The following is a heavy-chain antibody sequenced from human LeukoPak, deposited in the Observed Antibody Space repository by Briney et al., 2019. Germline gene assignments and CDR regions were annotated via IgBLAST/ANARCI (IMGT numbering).Heavy chain of an antibody. CDR3: ARRRTKITMIVVVIKADFDY. J-gene: IGHJ4*02. CDR2: INHSGST. CDR1: GGSFSGYY. Sequence: SETLSLTCAVYGGSFSGYYWSWIRQPPGKGLEWIGEINHSGSTNYNPSLKSRVTISVDTSKNQFSLKLSSVTAADTAVYYCARRRTKITMIVVVIKADFDYWGQGTLVTVSS. V-gene: IGHV4-34*01. D-gene: IGHD3-22*01.